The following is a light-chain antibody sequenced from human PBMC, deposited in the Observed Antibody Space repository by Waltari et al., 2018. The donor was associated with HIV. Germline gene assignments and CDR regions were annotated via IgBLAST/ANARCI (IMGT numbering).Light chain of an antibody. CDR1: SSDVGSYNL. V-gene: IGLV2-23*01. CDR2: EGI. CDR3: CSYAGSSNWV. J-gene: IGLJ3*02. Sequence: QSALTQPASVSGSPGQSITISCTGSSSDVGSYNLFSWYQQHPGKAPKLMIYEGINRPSGVSNRFSGTKSGNTASLTISGLQAEDEADYYCCSYAGSSNWVFGGGTKVTVL.